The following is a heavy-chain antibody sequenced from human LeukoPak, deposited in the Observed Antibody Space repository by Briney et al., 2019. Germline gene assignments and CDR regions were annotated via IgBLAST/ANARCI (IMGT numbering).Heavy chain of an antibody. V-gene: IGHV3-33*01. CDR1: GFTFSSYG. J-gene: IGHJ6*02. CDR3: AREAAVAGTTRGYYYYGMDV. Sequence: GRSLRLSCAASGFTFSSYGMHWVRQAPGKGLEWVAVIWYDGSNKYYADSVKGRFTISRDNSKNTLYLQMNSLRAEDTAVYYCAREAAVAGTTRGYYYYGMDVWGQGTTVTVSS. D-gene: IGHD6-19*01. CDR2: IWYDGSNK.